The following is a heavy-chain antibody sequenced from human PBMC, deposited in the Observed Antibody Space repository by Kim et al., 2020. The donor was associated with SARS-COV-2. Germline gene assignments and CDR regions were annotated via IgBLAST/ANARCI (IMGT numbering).Heavy chain of an antibody. CDR1: GYSFSNYG. V-gene: IGHV1-18*01. Sequence: ASVKVSCKASGYSFSNYGLVWARQAPGQGLEWMGWISSNSGHTKYAQNVQDRVTLTTDTSTNTGYMESSSLRSDDTAVYYCAPYYDSNSYRGQWDWGQGTPVTVSS. CDR3: APYYDSNSYRGQWD. D-gene: IGHD3-22*01. CDR2: ISSNSGHT. J-gene: IGHJ4*01.